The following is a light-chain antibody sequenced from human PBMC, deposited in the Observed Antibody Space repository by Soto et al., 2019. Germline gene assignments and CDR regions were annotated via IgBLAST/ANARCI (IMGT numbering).Light chain of an antibody. CDR2: YDD. CDR1: SSNIGGNS. J-gene: IGLJ2*01. Sequence: QSVMTQPPSVSAAPGQKVTISCSGSSSNIGGNSVSWYQQLPGTAPKLLIYYDDMLYSGVSDRFSGSKSGTSASLAISGLQSEDEADYYCASWDDNLNGPVFGRGTKLTVL. CDR3: ASWDDNLNGPV. V-gene: IGLV1-36*01.